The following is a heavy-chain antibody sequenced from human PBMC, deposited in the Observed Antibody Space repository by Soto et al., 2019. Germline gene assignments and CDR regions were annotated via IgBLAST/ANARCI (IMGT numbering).Heavy chain of an antibody. V-gene: IGHV1-69*04. Sequence: SVKVSCKASGYTFTSYGISWVRQAPGQGLEWMGRIIPILGIANYAQKFQGRVTITADKSTSTAYMELSSLRSEDTAVYYCARTPTYYYDWAFDYWGQGTLVTVSS. J-gene: IGHJ4*02. D-gene: IGHD3-22*01. CDR3: ARTPTYYYDWAFDY. CDR2: IIPILGIA. CDR1: GYTFTSYG.